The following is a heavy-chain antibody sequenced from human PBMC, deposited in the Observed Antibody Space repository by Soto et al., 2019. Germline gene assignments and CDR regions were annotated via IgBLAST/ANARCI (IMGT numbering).Heavy chain of an antibody. CDR2: IYSGGST. J-gene: IGHJ6*02. V-gene: IGHV3-53*01. D-gene: IGHD3-10*01. CDR3: ARDRQLWFGDDYYYYGMDV. Sequence: GGSLRLSCAASGFTFSSYAMSWVRQAPGKGLEWVSVIYSGGSTYYADSVKGRFTISRDNSKNTLYLQMNSLRAEDTAVYYCARDRQLWFGDDYYYYGMDVWGQGTTVTVSS. CDR1: GFTFSSYA.